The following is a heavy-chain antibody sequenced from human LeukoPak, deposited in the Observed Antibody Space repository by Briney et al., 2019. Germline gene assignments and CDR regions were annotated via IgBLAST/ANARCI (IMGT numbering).Heavy chain of an antibody. CDR1: GFTFNNYG. CDR2: IRLDGTNQ. D-gene: IGHD5-18*01. V-gene: IGHV3-30*02. CDR3: ARVVGIQLWYFDY. J-gene: IGHJ4*02. Sequence: PGGSPRLSCAASGFTFNNYGMHWVRQAPGKGLEWVSFIRLDGTNQYYSDSVKGRFTISRDNSKNTLYLQMNSLRAENTAVYYCARVVGIQLWYFDYWGQGTLVTVSS.